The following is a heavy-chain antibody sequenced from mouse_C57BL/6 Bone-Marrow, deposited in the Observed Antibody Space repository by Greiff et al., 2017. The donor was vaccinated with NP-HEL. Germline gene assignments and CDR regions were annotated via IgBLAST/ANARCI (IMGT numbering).Heavy chain of an antibody. CDR1: GYTFTSYG. CDR3: ARRSIDYYGSSLFAY. D-gene: IGHD1-1*01. V-gene: IGHV1-81*01. J-gene: IGHJ3*01. CDR2: IYPRSGNT. Sequence: VQLQQSGAELARPGASVKLSCKASGYTFTSYGISWVKQRTGQGLEWIGEIYPRSGNTYYNEKFKGKATLTADKSSSTAYMELRSLTSEDSAVYFCARRSIDYYGSSLFAYWGPRDSGHCLC.